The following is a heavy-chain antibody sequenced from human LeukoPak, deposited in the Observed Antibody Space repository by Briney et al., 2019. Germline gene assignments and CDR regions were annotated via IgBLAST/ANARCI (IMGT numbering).Heavy chain of an antibody. J-gene: IGHJ4*02. CDR3: RKGGSSWYSTFDY. V-gene: IGHV3-23*01. CDR1: GFTFSSYA. Sequence: GGSLRLSCAASGFTFSSYAMSWVRQAPGKGLEWVSAISGSGGSTYYSDSVKGRFTISRDHSKNTLYLQMNSLRAEDTAVYYCRKGGSSWYSTFDYWGQGTLVTVSS. CDR2: ISGSGGST. D-gene: IGHD6-13*01.